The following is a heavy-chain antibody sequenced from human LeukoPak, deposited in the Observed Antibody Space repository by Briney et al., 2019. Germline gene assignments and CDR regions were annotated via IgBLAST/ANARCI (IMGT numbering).Heavy chain of an antibody. V-gene: IGHV1-2*02. CDR1: GFTFTTYY. Sequence: ASVKVSCKTSGFTFTTYYIHWVRQAPGQGPEWMGWINPNSGDTEYARKFQGRVIMAGDTSITTAYMELRRLTSDDTAMYYCAKDRAHVGTMVDVFDFWGQGTMVTVSS. D-gene: IGHD5-12*01. CDR3: AKDRAHVGTMVDVFDF. J-gene: IGHJ3*01. CDR2: INPNSGDT.